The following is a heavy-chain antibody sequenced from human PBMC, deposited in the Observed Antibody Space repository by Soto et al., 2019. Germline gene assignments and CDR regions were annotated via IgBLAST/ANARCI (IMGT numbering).Heavy chain of an antibody. V-gene: IGHV3-21*01. Sequence: EVQLVESGGGLVKPGGSLRLSCAASGFTFSSYSMNWVRQAPGKGLEWVSSISSSSSTIYYADSVKGRFTISRDNAKNSLYLQMNSLRDEDTAVYYCARGDTYYYDSSGYVGAFDIWGQGTMVTVSS. CDR3: ARGDTYYYDSSGYVGAFDI. J-gene: IGHJ3*02. D-gene: IGHD3-22*01. CDR1: GFTFSSYS. CDR2: ISSSSSTI.